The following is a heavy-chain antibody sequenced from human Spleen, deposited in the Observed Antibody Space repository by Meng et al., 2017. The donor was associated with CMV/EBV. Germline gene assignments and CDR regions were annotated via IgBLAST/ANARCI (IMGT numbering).Heavy chain of an antibody. V-gene: IGHV3-9*01. Sequence: SLKISCAASGFTFDDYSMHWVRQSPGKGLEWVSGISWNSGSIGYADSVRGRFTISRDNAKNSLYLQMNSLRAEDTAVYYCARDLRIVATIINYYYGMDVWGQGTTVTVSS. D-gene: IGHD5-12*01. CDR1: GFTFDDYS. J-gene: IGHJ6*02. CDR2: ISWNSGSI. CDR3: ARDLRIVATIINYYYGMDV.